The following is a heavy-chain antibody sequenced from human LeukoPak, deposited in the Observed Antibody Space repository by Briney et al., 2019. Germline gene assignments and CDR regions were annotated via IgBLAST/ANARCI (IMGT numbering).Heavy chain of an antibody. CDR2: INSDGSST. J-gene: IGHJ4*02. CDR1: GFTFSKHW. V-gene: IGHV3-74*01. Sequence: GGSLRLSCAASGFTFSKHWMHWVRQAPGKGLVCVSRINSDGSSTTYADSVKGGFTFSRDNAKNTLYLQMKSMKTEDTDVYYCTRGRGYSYGWIGEKLLDYWGQGTLVTVSS. CDR3: TRGRGYSYGWIGEKLLDY. D-gene: IGHD5-18*01.